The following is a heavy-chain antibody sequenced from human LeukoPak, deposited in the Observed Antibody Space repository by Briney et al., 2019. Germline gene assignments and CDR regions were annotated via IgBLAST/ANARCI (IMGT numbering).Heavy chain of an antibody. J-gene: IGHJ4*02. CDR1: GGSISSGDYY. Sequence: RPSETLSLTCTVSGGSISSGDYYWSWIRQPPGKGLEWIGYIYYSGSTYYNPSLKSRVTISVDTSKNQFSLKLSSVTAANTAVYYCARVREYYFDYWGQGTLVTVSS. V-gene: IGHV4-30-4*08. CDR2: IYYSGST. D-gene: IGHD2/OR15-2a*01. CDR3: ARVREYYFDY.